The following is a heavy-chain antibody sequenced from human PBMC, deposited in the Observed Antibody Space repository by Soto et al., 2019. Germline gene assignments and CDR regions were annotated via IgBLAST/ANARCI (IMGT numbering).Heavy chain of an antibody. D-gene: IGHD3-16*01. CDR2: ISGSGRTI. V-gene: IGHV3-11*01. CDR1: GIVFSDY. J-gene: IGHJ5*02. CDR3: ARLPFPWGWFDP. Sequence: QVQLVEPGGGLVKPGGSLRLSCAASGIVFSDYMSWVRQAPGKGLEWLSYISGSGRTIYSADSVKGRFTISRDNATNSLYLQMNNVRTGDTAVYYCARLPFPWGWFDPWGQGTLVTVSS.